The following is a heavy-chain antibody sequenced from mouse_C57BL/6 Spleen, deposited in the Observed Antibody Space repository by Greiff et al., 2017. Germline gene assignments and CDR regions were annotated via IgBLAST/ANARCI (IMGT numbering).Heavy chain of an antibody. V-gene: IGHV1-78*01. CDR3: ARWGDGYYYAMDY. Sequence: VQLQRSDAELVKPGASVKISCKVSGYTFTDHTIHWMKQRPEQGLEWIGYIYPRDGSTKYNEKFKGKATLTADKSSSTAYMQLNSLTSEDSAVYFCARWGDGYYYAMDYWGQGTSVTVSS. D-gene: IGHD2-3*01. CDR2: IYPRDGST. CDR1: GYTFTDHT. J-gene: IGHJ4*01.